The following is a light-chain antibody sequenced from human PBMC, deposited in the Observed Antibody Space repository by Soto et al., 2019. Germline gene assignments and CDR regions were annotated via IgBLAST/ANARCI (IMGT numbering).Light chain of an antibody. J-gene: IGKJ1*01. V-gene: IGKV3-20*01. CDR1: QGIGDT. CDR2: DTS. CDR3: QQYGSSPTWT. Sequence: EVVMRQSPATLSVSPGEGATLSCRASQGIGDTLAWYQHKPGQTPRLLIYDTSTRATGIPARFSGSGSGTDFTLTISRLEPEDFAVYYCQQYGSSPTWTFGQGTKVDIK.